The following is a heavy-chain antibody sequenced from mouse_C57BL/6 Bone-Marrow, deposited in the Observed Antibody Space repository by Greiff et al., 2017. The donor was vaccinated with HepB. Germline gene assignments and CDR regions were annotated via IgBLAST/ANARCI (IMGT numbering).Heavy chain of an antibody. D-gene: IGHD1-1*01. V-gene: IGHV1-26*01. CDR2: INPNNGGT. CDR1: GYTFTDYY. CDR3: ARHGSSAMDY. J-gene: IGHJ4*01. Sequence: EVKLMESGPELVKPGASVKISCKASGYTFTDYYMNWVKQSHGKSLEWIGDINPNNGGTSYNQKFKGKATLTVDKSSSKASMELRSLTSEDSAVYYCARHGSSAMDYWGQGTSVTVSS.